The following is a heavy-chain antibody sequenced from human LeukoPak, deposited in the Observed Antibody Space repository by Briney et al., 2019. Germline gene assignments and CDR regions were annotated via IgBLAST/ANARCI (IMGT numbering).Heavy chain of an antibody. V-gene: IGHV4-4*07. D-gene: IGHD1-1*01. Sequence: SETLSLTCTVSGGSISSDYWSWVRQSAGKGLEWIGRVYSSGSTNYNPSLKSRVTMSVDTSKNQFSLKLSSVTAADTAVYYCARTTAETGREAVFDIWGHGTMVTVSS. CDR3: ARTTAETGREAVFDI. CDR1: GGSISSDY. CDR2: VYSSGST. J-gene: IGHJ3*02.